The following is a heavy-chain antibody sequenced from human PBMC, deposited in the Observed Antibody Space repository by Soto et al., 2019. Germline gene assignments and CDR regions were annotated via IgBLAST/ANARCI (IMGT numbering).Heavy chain of an antibody. CDR1: EFNVMSYW. J-gene: IGHJ4*02. CDR2: IKEDGSEI. Sequence: GGSLRLSCAVSEFNVMSYWMSWVRQAPGKGLEWVASIKEDGSEIYYLQSVRGRFTISRDSAGNALHLAMNYLSAEDTGVYFCARDIGFDYLNWGQGTLVTVSS. V-gene: IGHV3-7*01. CDR3: ARDIGFDYLN. D-gene: IGHD5-12*01.